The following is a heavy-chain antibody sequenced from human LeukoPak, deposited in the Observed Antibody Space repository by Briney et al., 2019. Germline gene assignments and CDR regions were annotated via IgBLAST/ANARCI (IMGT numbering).Heavy chain of an antibody. J-gene: IGHJ4*02. D-gene: IGHD3-16*01. CDR2: INDNGHS. CDR1: GGSMKDYY. Sequence: SETLSLTCSVSGGSMKDYYWSWIRQPPGKGLEWIAYINDNGHSGYNPALESRVTISVDTSKNHFSLRLRSVTAADTAVYFCARESADYVRGSISDYWGQGILVTVSS. CDR3: ARESADYVRGSISDY. V-gene: IGHV4-59*12.